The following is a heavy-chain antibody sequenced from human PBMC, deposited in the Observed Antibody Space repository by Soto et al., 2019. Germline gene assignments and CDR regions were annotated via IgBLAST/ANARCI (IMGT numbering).Heavy chain of an antibody. Sequence: GASVKVSCKASGYTFTGYYMHWVRQAPGQGLEWMGWINPNSGGTNYAQKFQGWVTMTRDTSISTAYMELSRLRSDDTAVYYCARDQPRAFYDSSGYYYNYYYGMDVWGQGTTVTVSS. V-gene: IGHV1-2*04. J-gene: IGHJ6*02. CDR3: ARDQPRAFYDSSGYYYNYYYGMDV. D-gene: IGHD3-22*01. CDR2: INPNSGGT. CDR1: GYTFTGYY.